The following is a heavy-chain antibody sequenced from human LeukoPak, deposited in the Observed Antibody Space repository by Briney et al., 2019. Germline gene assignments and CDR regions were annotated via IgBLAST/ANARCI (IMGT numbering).Heavy chain of an antibody. D-gene: IGHD2-2*01. CDR3: ARCIGQEAAIYYYGMDV. Sequence: ASVKVSCKASGGTFSSYAISWVRQAPGQGLEWMGRIIPILGIANYAQKFQGRVTITADKSTNTAYMELSSLRSEDTAVYYCARCIGQEAAIYYYGMDVWGQGTTVTVSS. CDR2: IIPILGIA. J-gene: IGHJ6*02. CDR1: GGTFSSYA. V-gene: IGHV1-69*04.